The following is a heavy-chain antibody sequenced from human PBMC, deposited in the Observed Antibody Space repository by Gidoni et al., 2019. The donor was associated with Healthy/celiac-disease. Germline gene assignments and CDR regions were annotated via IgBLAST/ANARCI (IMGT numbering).Heavy chain of an antibody. CDR1: GYTFTRYS. J-gene: IGHJ4*02. V-gene: IGHV1-46*01. D-gene: IGHD2-2*01. CDR2: INPSGGST. CDR3: ARRGGVVVPAAPFDY. Sequence: QVQLVQSGAEVKKPGASVKVSCKASGYTFTRYSMHWVRQAPGKGLECMGIINPSGGSTSYAQKFQGRVTMTMDTSTSTVYMELSSLRSEDTAVYYCARRGGVVVPAAPFDYWGQGTLVTVSS.